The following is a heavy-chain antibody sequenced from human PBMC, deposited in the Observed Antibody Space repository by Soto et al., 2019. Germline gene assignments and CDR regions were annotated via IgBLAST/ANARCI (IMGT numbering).Heavy chain of an antibody. CDR2: IVPISGTR. Sequence: QVQLVQSGAEVKKPGSSVKVSCKASGDSFSSYTISWVRQAPGQGLEWMGGIVPISGTRNYAKKFQGRVNMTADESTSTSYMQLSNLRSGDTAVYYCARPRYCTGGRCYNNLDYWGQGTLVTVSS. J-gene: IGHJ4*02. V-gene: IGHV1-69*12. CDR1: GDSFSSYT. D-gene: IGHD2-15*01. CDR3: ARPRYCTGGRCYNNLDY.